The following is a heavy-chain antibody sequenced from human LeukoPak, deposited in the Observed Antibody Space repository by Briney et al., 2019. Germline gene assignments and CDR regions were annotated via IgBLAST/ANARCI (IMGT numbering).Heavy chain of an antibody. CDR2: IYTSGGT. CDR3: ARDGDSGDYAY. V-gene: IGHV4-61*02. D-gene: IGHD4-17*01. CDR1: GVSISSGSYY. Sequence: PSETLSLTCTVSGVSISSGSYYWCWIRQPAGKGLEWIGRIYTSGGTNYNPSLKSRVTISADTSKNQFSLKLTSVTAADTAVYYCARDGDSGDYAYWGQGTLVTVSS. J-gene: IGHJ4*02.